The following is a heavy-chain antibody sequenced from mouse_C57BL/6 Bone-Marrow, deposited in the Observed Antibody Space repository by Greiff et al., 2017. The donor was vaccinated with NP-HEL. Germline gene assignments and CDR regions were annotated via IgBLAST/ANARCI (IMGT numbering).Heavy chain of an antibody. V-gene: IGHV2-2*01. D-gene: IGHD2-1*01. CDR2: IWSGGST. CDR3: GRKGGNYKGWYFDV. J-gene: IGHJ1*03. CDR1: GFSLTSYG. Sequence: VQLQQSGPGLVQPSQSLSITCTVSGFSLTSYGVHWVRQSPGKGLEWLGVIWSGGSTDYNAAFISRLSISKTNSKSQVFFKMSRLQADDTAIYYCGRKGGNYKGWYFDVWGTGTTVTVSS.